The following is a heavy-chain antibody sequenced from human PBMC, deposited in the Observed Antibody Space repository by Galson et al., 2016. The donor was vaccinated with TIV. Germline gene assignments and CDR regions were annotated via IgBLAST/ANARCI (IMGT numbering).Heavy chain of an antibody. V-gene: IGHV3-30*03. CDR1: GFCFSDHG. Sequence: SLRLSCAASGFCFSDHGLHCVRQAPGRGLEWLALISYEGSYKYYAYSVKGRFTIYRDNSRNTLFLQMSSLTVEDTAVYFCARAPNGDLIGAFDFWGRGIMVTVTS. CDR3: ARAPNGDLIGAFDF. J-gene: IGHJ3*01. D-gene: IGHD4-17*01. CDR2: ISYEGSYK.